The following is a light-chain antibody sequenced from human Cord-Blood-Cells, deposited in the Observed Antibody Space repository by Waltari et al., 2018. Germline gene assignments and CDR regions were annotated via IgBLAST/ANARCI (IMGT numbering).Light chain of an antibody. CDR3: SSYAGSNNFDV. Sequence: QSALTPPPSASGSPGQSVTISCPGTSSDVGGYNYVSCYQQHPGKAPKLMIYEVSKWPSGVPDRFSGSKSGNTASLTVSGLQAEDEADYYCSSYAGSNNFDVFGTGTKVTVL. CDR2: EVS. CDR1: SSDVGGYNY. V-gene: IGLV2-8*01. J-gene: IGLJ1*01.